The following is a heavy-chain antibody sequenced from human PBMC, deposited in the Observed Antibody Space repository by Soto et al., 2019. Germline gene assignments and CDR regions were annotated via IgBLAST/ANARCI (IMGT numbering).Heavy chain of an antibody. Sequence: GGSVKGSRKASGGTFSSYTISWVRQAPGQGLEWMGRIIPILGIANYAQKFQGRVTITADKSTSTAYMELSSLRSEDTAVYYCASTGVRGDYPGAFDIWGQGTMVTVSS. V-gene: IGHV1-69*02. J-gene: IGHJ3*02. CDR1: GGTFSSYT. CDR3: ASTGVRGDYPGAFDI. CDR2: IIPILGIA. D-gene: IGHD4-17*01.